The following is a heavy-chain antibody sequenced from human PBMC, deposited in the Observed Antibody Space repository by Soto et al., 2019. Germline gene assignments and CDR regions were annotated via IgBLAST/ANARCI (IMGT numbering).Heavy chain of an antibody. Sequence: ASVPVSCPAAGSTLPSYGISWVRQDPGQGLEWMGWISAYNGNTNYAQKLQGRVTMTTDTSTSTAYMELRSLRSDDTAVYYCARGAEVVLWFGELSWFDPWGQGTLVTVSS. V-gene: IGHV1-18*01. J-gene: IGHJ5*02. CDR2: ISAYNGNT. D-gene: IGHD3-10*01. CDR3: ARGAEVVLWFGELSWFDP. CDR1: GSTLPSYG.